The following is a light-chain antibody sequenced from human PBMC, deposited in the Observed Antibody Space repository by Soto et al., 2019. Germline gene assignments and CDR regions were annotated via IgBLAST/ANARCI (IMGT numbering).Light chain of an antibody. V-gene: IGLV1-40*01. J-gene: IGLJ2*01. Sequence: QSVVTQPPSVSGAPGQRVTISCTGSGSNIGAGYDVHWYQQLPGTAPKLLIYGNSHRPSGVPDRFSGSKSGTSASLAITGLQAEDEADYYCQSYDTSLHVVFGGGTQLTVL. CDR1: GSNIGAGYD. CDR2: GNS. CDR3: QSYDTSLHVV.